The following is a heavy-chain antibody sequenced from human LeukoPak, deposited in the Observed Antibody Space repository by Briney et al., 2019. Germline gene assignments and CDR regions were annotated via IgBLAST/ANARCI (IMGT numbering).Heavy chain of an antibody. CDR3: ASRPPSETYFAVFDY. CDR1: GLTFSSLA. V-gene: IGHV3-23*01. J-gene: IGHJ4*02. Sequence: GGSLRLSCVASGLTFSSLAMTWVRQTPGKGLEWVSGITGSGGSTYHAESVKGRFTISRDNSKNTLYLQMNNLRAEDTAVYYCASRPPSETYFAVFDYWGQGTLVTVSS. CDR2: ITGSGGST. D-gene: IGHD1-26*01.